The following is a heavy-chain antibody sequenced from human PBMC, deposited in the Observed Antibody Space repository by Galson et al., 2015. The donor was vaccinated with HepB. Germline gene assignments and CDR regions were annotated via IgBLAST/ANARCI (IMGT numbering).Heavy chain of an antibody. Sequence: SVKVSCKASGYTFTGYYMHWVRQAPGQGLEWMGWINPNSGGTDYAQKFQGWVTMTRDTSISTAYMELSRLRSDDTAVYYCAREVLSGGTMVRGVKNAFDIWGQGTMVTASS. CDR3: AREVLSGGTMVRGVKNAFDI. CDR1: GYTFTGYY. D-gene: IGHD3-10*01. J-gene: IGHJ3*02. V-gene: IGHV1-2*04. CDR2: INPNSGGT.